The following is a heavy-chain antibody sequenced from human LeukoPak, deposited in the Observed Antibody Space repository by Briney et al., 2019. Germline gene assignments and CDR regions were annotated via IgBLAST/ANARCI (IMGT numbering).Heavy chain of an antibody. J-gene: IGHJ4*02. CDR1: GGTFSSYA. V-gene: IGHV1-69*05. CDR3: ARDREGAGRGVFDY. CDR2: IIPIFGTA. D-gene: IGHD1-26*01. Sequence: ASVKVSCKASGGTFSSYAISWVRQAPGQGLEWMGGIIPIFGTANYAQKFQGRVTINTDESTSTAYMELSSLRSEDTAVYYCARDREGAGRGVFDYWGQGTLVTVSS.